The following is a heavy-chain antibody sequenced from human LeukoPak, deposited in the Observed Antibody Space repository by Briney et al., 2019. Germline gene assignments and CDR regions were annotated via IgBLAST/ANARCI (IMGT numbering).Heavy chain of an antibody. CDR1: GYTFTSYG. V-gene: IGHV1-18*01. J-gene: IGHJ4*02. CDR2: ISAYNGNT. CDR3: ARGLWQQWLVRPPYYFDY. Sequence: ASVKVSCKASGYTFTSYGISWVRQAPGQGLEWMGWISAYNGNTNYAQKLQGRVTMTTDTSTSTAYMELRSLRSDDTAVYYCARGLWQQWLVRPPYYFDYWGQGTLVTVSS. D-gene: IGHD6-19*01.